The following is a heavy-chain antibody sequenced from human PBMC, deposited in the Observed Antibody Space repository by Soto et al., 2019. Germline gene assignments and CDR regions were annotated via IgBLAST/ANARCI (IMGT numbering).Heavy chain of an antibody. J-gene: IGHJ4*02. CDR1: GFTFSNAW. V-gene: IGHV3-15*07. Sequence: EVQLVESGGGLVKPGGSLRLSCAASGFTFSNAWMNWVRQAPGKGLEWVGRIKSKTDGGTTDYAAPVKGRFTISRDDSKNTLYLQMNSLKTEDTAVYYCTTDPDSRSWYFEGDQFDYWGQGTLVTVSS. D-gene: IGHD6-13*01. CDR3: TTDPDSRSWYFEGDQFDY. CDR2: IKSKTDGGTT.